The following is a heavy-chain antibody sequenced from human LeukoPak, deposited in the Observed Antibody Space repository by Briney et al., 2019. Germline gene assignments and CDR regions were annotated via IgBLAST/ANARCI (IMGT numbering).Heavy chain of an antibody. CDR3: ARASEQQLTTYYFDY. J-gene: IGHJ4*02. CDR2: IYTSGSA. V-gene: IGHV4-4*09. Sequence: SETLSLTCTVSGGSISSYYWSWIRKPPGKGLEWIGYIYTSGSANYNPSLKSRVTISVDTSKNQFSLKLSSVTAADTAVYYCARASEQQLTTYYFDYWGQGTLVTVSS. D-gene: IGHD6-13*01. CDR1: GGSISSYY.